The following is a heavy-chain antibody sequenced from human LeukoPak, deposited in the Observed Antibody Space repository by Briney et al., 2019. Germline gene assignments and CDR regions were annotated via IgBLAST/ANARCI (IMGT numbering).Heavy chain of an antibody. CDR3: ANTGNSRGAY. Sequence: PGGSLRLSCVASGFTFSRHGMHWVRQAPGKGLEWVTFIRYDGSNKYYADSVQGRFTISRDNSKNTLLLQMNSLRAEDTAVYYCANTGNSRGAYWGQGTLVTVSS. J-gene: IGHJ4*02. CDR1: GFTFSRHG. CDR2: IRYDGSNK. D-gene: IGHD2/OR15-2a*01. V-gene: IGHV3-30*02.